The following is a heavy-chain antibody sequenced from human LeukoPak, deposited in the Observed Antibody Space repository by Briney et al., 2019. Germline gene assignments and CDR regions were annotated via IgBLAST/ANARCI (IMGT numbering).Heavy chain of an antibody. V-gene: IGHV3-23*01. Sequence: GGSLRLSCAASGFTFSSYAMSWVRQAPGKGLEWVSAISGSGGSTYYGDSVKGRFTISRDNSKNTLYLQMNSLRAEDTAVYYCATDLGAPRYYYYYMDVWGKGTTVTVSS. CDR3: ATDLGAPRYYYYYMDV. CDR1: GFTFSSYA. J-gene: IGHJ6*03. CDR2: ISGSGGST. D-gene: IGHD3-16*01.